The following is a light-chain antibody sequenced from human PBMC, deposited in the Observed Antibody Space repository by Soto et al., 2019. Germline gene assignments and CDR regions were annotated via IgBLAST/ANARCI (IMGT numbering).Light chain of an antibody. J-gene: IGLJ2*01. CDR2: EGR. CDR1: SSDVGGYIL. CDR3: CSYVGSDTYVI. Sequence: QSALTQPASVSGSPGQSITISCTGTSSDVGGYILVSWYQKHPGKAPKLMIYEGRKRPSGVSDRFSGSKSGNTASLTISGLQAEDEALYYCCSYVGSDTYVIFGGGTKLTVL. V-gene: IGLV2-23*01.